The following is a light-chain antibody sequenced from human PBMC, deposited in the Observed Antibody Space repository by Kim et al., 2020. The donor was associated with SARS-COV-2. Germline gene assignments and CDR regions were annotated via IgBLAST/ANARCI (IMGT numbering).Light chain of an antibody. V-gene: IGLV3-19*01. J-gene: IGLJ2*01. Sequence: SSELTQDPSVSVALGQTVRITCQGDNLRTYYASWYQQKPGQAPVLVIFGKNNRPSGIPDRFSGSSSGNTASLTITGAQAEHEADYYCKSRDSSGNLLVFG. CDR3: KSRDSSGNLLV. CDR1: NLRTYY. CDR2: GKN.